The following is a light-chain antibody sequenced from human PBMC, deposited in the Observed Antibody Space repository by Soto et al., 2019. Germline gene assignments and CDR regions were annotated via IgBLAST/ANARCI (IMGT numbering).Light chain of an antibody. V-gene: IGLV2-23*02. Sequence: QSALTQPASVSGSLGQTITISCSGSSSDVGSFGPVSWYQQHPGKAPRLIVYEVSKRPSGVSHRFSGSKSGNTASLTISGLQADDEADYYCCSYAGSSTSRVFGGGTKLTVL. CDR3: CSYAGSSTSRV. CDR2: EVS. J-gene: IGLJ3*02. CDR1: SSDVGSFGP.